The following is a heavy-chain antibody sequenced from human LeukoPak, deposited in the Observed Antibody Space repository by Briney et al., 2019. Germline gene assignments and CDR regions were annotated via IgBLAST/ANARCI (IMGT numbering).Heavy chain of an antibody. CDR1: GFTFSTYA. V-gene: IGHV3-23*01. Sequence: GGSLRLSCAASGFTFSTYAMRWVRQAPGKGLEWVSSIGRTGDDTYYADSVKGRFTISRDSSNNTLSLQMNSLRAEDTAVYFCAKDPGLDAFDIWGQGTMVTVSS. D-gene: IGHD3-22*01. CDR3: AKDPGLDAFDI. CDR2: IGRTGDDT. J-gene: IGHJ3*02.